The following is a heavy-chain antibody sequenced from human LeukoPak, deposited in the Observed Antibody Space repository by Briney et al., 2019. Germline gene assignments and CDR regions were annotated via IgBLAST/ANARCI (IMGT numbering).Heavy chain of an antibody. CDR3: AKKYYDYVWGSYRIPGAIDY. V-gene: IGHV3-30*18. Sequence: GRSLRLSCAASGFTFSSYGMHWVRQAPGKGLEWVAVISYDGSNKYYADSVKGRFTISRDNSKNTLYLQMNSLRAEDTAVYYCAKKYYDYVWGSYRIPGAIDYWGQGTLVTVSS. D-gene: IGHD3-16*02. CDR1: GFTFSSYG. J-gene: IGHJ4*02. CDR2: ISYDGSNK.